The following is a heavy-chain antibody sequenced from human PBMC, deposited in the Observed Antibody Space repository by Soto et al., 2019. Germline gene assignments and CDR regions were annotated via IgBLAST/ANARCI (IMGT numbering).Heavy chain of an antibody. CDR1: GYTFTSYA. J-gene: IGHJ5*02. Sequence: QVQLVQSGAEVKKPGASVKVSCKASGYTFTSYAMHWVRQAPGQRLEWMGWINAGNGNTKYSQKFQGRVTITRDTSASTAYMELSSLRSEDTAVYYCARDLPRIAAAGIAWLDPWGQGTLVTVSS. V-gene: IGHV1-3*01. CDR2: INAGNGNT. D-gene: IGHD6-13*01. CDR3: ARDLPRIAAAGIAWLDP.